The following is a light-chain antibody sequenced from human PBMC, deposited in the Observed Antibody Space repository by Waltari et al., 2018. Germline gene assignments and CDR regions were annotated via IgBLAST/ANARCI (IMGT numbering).Light chain of an antibody. CDR1: ALGNKY. Sequence: SFALTQAPSLSVSPGQTATIACSGDALGNKYVCWYQKKPGQSPVLVIFEDEKRPSGIPERFSASNSGNTALLTITGVQALDEAAYYCQTWDTNTVVFGGGTKLTVL. CDR3: QTWDTNTVV. V-gene: IGLV3-1*01. J-gene: IGLJ2*01. CDR2: EDE.